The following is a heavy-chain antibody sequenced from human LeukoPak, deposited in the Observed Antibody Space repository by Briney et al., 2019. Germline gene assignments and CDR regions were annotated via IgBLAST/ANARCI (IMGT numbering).Heavy chain of an antibody. J-gene: IGHJ4*02. CDR2: AYGDGSDK. V-gene: IGHV3-30*02. CDR3: AKDPRPYSSSWYSVDY. CDR1: GFSFTTYG. Sequence: GGSLRLSCATSGFSFTTYGMHWVRRAPGKGLEWVAVAYGDGSDKYYADSVKGRFTISKDNSKNTLYLQMNSLRAEDTAVYYCAKDPRPYSSSWYSVDYWGQGTLVTVSS. D-gene: IGHD6-13*01.